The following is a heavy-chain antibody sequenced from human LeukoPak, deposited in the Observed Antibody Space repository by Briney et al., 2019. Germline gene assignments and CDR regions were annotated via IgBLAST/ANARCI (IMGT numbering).Heavy chain of an antibody. D-gene: IGHD2-21*01. CDR1: GVSISSGGYY. CDR3: ARVSRCGGDCYYFDY. CDR2: IYHSGST. Sequence: SETLSLTCTVSGVSISSGGYYWSWIRQPPGKGLEWIGYIYHSGSTYYNPSLKSRVTISVDRSKNQFSLKLSSVTAADTAVYYCARVSRCGGDCYYFDYWGQGTLVNVSS. J-gene: IGHJ4*02. V-gene: IGHV4-30-2*01.